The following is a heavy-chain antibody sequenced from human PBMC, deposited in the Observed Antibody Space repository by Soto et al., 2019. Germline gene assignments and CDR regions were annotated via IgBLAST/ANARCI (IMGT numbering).Heavy chain of an antibody. J-gene: IGHJ6*02. V-gene: IGHV3-30*03. CDR1: GFTFSSYG. Sequence: GGSLRLSCAASGFTFSSYGMHWVRQAPGKGLEWVAVISYDGSNKYYADSVKGHVTISADKSISTAYLQWSSLKASDTAMYYCARQGMITRPEYGMDVWGQGTTVTVSS. CDR2: ISYDGSNK. CDR3: ARQGMITRPEYGMDV. D-gene: IGHD3-16*01.